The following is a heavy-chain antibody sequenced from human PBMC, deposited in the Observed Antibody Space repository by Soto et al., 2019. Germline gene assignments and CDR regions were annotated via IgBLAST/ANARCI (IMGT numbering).Heavy chain of an antibody. Sequence: PGGSLRLSCAASGFTFSDYAMSWVRQTPGKGLEWISGISGIGGGTTYYADSVKGRFTISRDNSKNTLYLQMNSLRAEDTAVYYCAKGSLWLPKAPDYWGQGTLVTVSS. D-gene: IGHD5-12*01. J-gene: IGHJ4*02. CDR1: GFTFSDYA. CDR2: ISGIGGGTT. V-gene: IGHV3-23*01. CDR3: AKGSLWLPKAPDY.